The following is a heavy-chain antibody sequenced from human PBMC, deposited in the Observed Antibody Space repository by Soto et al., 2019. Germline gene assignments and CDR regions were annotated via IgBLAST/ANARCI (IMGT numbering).Heavy chain of an antibody. CDR2: ISGSGGST. CDR1: GFKFSNSA. V-gene: IGHV3-23*01. D-gene: IGHD7-27*01. CDR3: TKAPVVWGSSWYFDL. J-gene: IGHJ2*01. Sequence: EVQLLESGGGLVQPGGSLRLSCAASGFKFSNSAMTWVRQAPGKGLECVSSISGSGGSTYYADSGKGRFTISRDNSKNTLYLQMNIVGAEDTAVYYCTKAPVVWGSSWYFDLWGRGTLVTVSS.